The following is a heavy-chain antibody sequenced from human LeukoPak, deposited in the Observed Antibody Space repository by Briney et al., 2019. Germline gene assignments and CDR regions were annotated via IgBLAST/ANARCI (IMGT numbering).Heavy chain of an antibody. J-gene: IGHJ6*02. Sequence: PGGSLRLSCAASGFTFSSYGMHWVRQAPGKGLEWVAFIRYDGSNKYYADSVKGRFTISRDNSKNTLYLQMNSLRAEDTAVYYCARLYYYGSGSPGMDVWGQGTTVTVSS. CDR2: IRYDGSNK. CDR3: ARLYYYGSGSPGMDV. V-gene: IGHV3-30*02. D-gene: IGHD3-10*01. CDR1: GFTFSSYG.